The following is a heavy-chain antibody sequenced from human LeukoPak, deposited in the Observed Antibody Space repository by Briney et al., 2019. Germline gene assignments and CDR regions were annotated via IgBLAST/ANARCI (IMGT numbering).Heavy chain of an antibody. J-gene: IGHJ3*02. V-gene: IGHV3-30-3*01. CDR3: ARDRRSGYSYGKDAFDI. CDR2: ISYDGSNK. Sequence: PGGSLRLSCAASGFTFSSCAMHWVRQAPGKGLEWVAVISYDGSNKYYADSVKGRFTISRDISKNTLYLQMNSLRAEDTAVYYCARDRRSGYSYGKDAFDIWGQGTKVTVSS. D-gene: IGHD5-18*01. CDR1: GFTFSSCA.